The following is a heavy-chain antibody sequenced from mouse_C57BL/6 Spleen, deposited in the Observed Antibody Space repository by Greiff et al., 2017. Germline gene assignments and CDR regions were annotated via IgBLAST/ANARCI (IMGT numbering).Heavy chain of an antibody. CDR3: TTSSFYYYARDY. J-gene: IGHJ4*01. CDR1: GFTFSDAW. Sequence: EVKLMESGGGLVQPGGSMKLSCAASGFTFSDAWMDWVRQSPEKGLEWVAEIRNKANNHATYYAASVKGRFTISRDDSKSSVYLQMNSLRAEDTCIYYCTTSSFYYYARDYWGQGTSVTVSS. CDR2: IRNKANNHAT. V-gene: IGHV6-6*01.